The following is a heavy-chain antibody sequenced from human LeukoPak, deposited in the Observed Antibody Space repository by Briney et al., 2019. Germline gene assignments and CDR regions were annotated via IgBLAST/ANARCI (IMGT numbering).Heavy chain of an antibody. CDR1: GFTFSSYA. CDR2: IIGRGGST. CDR3: AKYCGGDCYPPIDYYYYYYMDV. Sequence: GGPLRLSCAASGFTFSSYAMSWARQAPGKGLEWFSAIIGRGGSTYYADSVKGRFTISRDNSKNTLYLQMNSLRAEDTAVYYCAKYCGGDCYPPIDYYYYYYMDVWGKGTTVTVSS. J-gene: IGHJ6*03. V-gene: IGHV3-23*01. D-gene: IGHD2-21*02.